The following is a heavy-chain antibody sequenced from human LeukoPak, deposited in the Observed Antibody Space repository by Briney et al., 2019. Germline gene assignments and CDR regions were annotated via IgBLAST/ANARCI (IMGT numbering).Heavy chain of an antibody. Sequence: GGSLRLSCAASGFTFSSYWMHWVRQAPGKGLVWVSRIYIDGSSTSYADSVTGRFTISRDNAKNTLYLQMNSLRDEDTAVYYCARGLDGSFDYWGLGTLVTVSS. J-gene: IGHJ4*02. CDR3: ARGLDGSFDY. D-gene: IGHD1-14*01. CDR2: IYIDGSST. CDR1: GFTFSSYW. V-gene: IGHV3-74*01.